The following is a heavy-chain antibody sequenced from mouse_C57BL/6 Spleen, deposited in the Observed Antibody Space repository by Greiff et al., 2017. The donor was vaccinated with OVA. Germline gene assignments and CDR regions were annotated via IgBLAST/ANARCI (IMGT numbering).Heavy chain of an antibody. Sequence: QVQLQQPGAELVMPGASVKLSCKASGYTFTSYWMHWVKQRPGQGLEWIGEIDPSDSYTNYNQKFKGKSTLTVDKSSSTAYMQLSSLTSEDSAVYDCARRTIVYYAMDYWGQGTSVTVSS. D-gene: IGHD2-12*01. CDR2: IDPSDSYT. V-gene: IGHV1-69*01. CDR1: GYTFTSYW. J-gene: IGHJ4*01. CDR3: ARRTIVYYAMDY.